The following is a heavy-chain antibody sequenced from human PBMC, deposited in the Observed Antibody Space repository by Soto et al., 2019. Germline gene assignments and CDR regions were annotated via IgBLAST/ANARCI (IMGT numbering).Heavy chain of an antibody. CDR3: ARHGHSSGWSLLGCFDP. Sequence: SETLSLTCTVSGGSISSSSYYWGWIRQPPGKGLEWIGSIYYSGSTYYNPSLKSRVTISVDTSKNQFSLKLSSVTAADTAVYYCARHGHSSGWSLLGCFDPWGQGTLVT. D-gene: IGHD6-19*01. V-gene: IGHV4-39*01. J-gene: IGHJ5*02. CDR1: GGSISSSSYY. CDR2: IYYSGST.